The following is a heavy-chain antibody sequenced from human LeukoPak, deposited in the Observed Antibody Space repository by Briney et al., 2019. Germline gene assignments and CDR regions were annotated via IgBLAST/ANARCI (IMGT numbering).Heavy chain of an antibody. CDR3: ARASWYSSGWYHGNFDY. CDR2: IYYSGST. V-gene: IGHV4-30-4*08. D-gene: IGHD6-19*01. Sequence: SQTLSLTCTVSGGSISSGDYYWSWIRQPPGKGLEWIGYIYYSGSTYYNPSLKSRVTISVDTSKNQLSLKLSSVTAADTAVHYCARASWYSSGWYHGNFDYWGQGTLVTVSS. J-gene: IGHJ4*02. CDR1: GGSISSGDYY.